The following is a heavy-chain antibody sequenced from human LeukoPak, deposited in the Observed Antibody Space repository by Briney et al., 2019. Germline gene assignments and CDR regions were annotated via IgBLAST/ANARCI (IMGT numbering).Heavy chain of an antibody. D-gene: IGHD6-6*01. Sequence: SSGSTIYYEDSVKGRLTIYRDSATTSMFMQMNSLRDEDTAVYYCPRAYSSSSGRDAFDSWGLGTLVTVSS. V-gene: IGHV3-48*02. CDR2: SSGSTI. CDR3: PRAYSSSSGRDAFDS. J-gene: IGHJ3*02.